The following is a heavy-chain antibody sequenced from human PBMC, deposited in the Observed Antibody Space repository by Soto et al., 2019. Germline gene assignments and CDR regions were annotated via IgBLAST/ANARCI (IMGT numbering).Heavy chain of an antibody. CDR1: GFTFSSYG. V-gene: IGHV3-33*01. Sequence: GGSLRLSCAASGFTFSSYGMHWVRQAPGKGLEWVAVIWYDGSNKYYADSVKGRFTISRDNSKNTLYLQMNSLRAEDTAVYYCARDYYGDWHRFDPWGQGTLVTAPQ. D-gene: IGHD4-17*01. J-gene: IGHJ5*02. CDR2: IWYDGSNK. CDR3: ARDYYGDWHRFDP.